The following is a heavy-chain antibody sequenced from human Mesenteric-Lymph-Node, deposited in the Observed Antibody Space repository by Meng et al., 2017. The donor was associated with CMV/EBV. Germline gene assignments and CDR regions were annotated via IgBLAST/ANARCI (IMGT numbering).Heavy chain of an antibody. CDR1: GGSVSGAGHY. J-gene: IGHJ4*02. V-gene: IGHV4-61*08. Sequence: GGSVSGAGHYWSWIRQPPGKGLEWIGYIYYTGSPNYNRSLKSRVSISVDTSKNQFSLKLSSVTAADTAMYYCARGLRTYGSGAGYDSWGQGTLVTVSS. D-gene: IGHD3-10*01. CDR2: IYYTGSP. CDR3: ARGLRTYGSGAGYDS.